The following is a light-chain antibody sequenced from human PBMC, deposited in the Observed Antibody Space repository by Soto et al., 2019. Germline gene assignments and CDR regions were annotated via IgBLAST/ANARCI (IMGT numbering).Light chain of an antibody. V-gene: IGLV1-40*01. CDR3: QSYDSSLSRV. CDR1: SSNIGAGYD. CDR2: GNS. Sequence: QSVLTQPPSVSGAPGQRVTISCTWGSSNIGAGYDVHWYQQLPGTAPKLLIYGNSKRPSGVPDRFSGSKSGTSASLAITGLQAEDEADYSCQSYDSSLSRVFGGGTKLTVL. J-gene: IGLJ3*02.